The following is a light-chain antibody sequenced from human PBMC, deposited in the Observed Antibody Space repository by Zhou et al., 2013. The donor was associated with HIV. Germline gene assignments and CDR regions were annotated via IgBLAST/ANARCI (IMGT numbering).Light chain of an antibody. CDR1: QSVSSN. CDR2: DAS. CDR3: QQYNNWPRT. V-gene: IGKV3-15*01. Sequence: EIVMTQSPATLSVSPGERATLSCRASQSVSSNLAWYQQKPGQAPRLLFYDASMRATGIPARFSGSGSGTEFTLTISTMQSEDLAIYYCQQYNNWPRTFGQGTKVEIK. J-gene: IGKJ1*01.